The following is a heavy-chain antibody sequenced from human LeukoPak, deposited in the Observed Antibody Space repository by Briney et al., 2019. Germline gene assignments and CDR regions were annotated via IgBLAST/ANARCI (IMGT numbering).Heavy chain of an antibody. CDR1: GGSISSGGYS. Sequence: PSETLSLTCAVSGGSISSGGYSWSWIRQPPGKGLEWIGYIYHSGSTNYKPSLKSRVTISVDRSKNQFSLKLSSVTAADTAVYYCARGDYYDSGGSGEGPPDWFDPWGQGTLVTVSS. J-gene: IGHJ5*02. V-gene: IGHV4-30-2*01. D-gene: IGHD3-10*01. CDR2: IYHSGST. CDR3: ARGDYYDSGGSGEGPPDWFDP.